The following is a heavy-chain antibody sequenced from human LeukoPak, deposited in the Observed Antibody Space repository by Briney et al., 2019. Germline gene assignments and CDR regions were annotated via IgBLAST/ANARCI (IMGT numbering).Heavy chain of an antibody. V-gene: IGHV3-64*01. CDR2: ISSNGGST. D-gene: IGHD3-22*01. J-gene: IGHJ6*02. Sequence: GGSLRLSCAASGFTFSSYAMHWVRQAPGKGLEYVSAISSNGGSTYYANSVKGRFTISRDNSKNTLYLQMGSLRAEDMAVYYCARTYYYDSSGPETSNYYYGMDVWGQGTTVTVSS. CDR1: GFTFSSYA. CDR3: ARTYYYDSSGPETSNYYYGMDV.